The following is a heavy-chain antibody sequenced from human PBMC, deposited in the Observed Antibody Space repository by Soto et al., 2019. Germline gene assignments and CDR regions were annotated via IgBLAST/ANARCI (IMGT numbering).Heavy chain of an antibody. Sequence: GGSLRLSCATSGFTFSRDWMHWVRQAPGKGLVWVSRINSDGTRTNYADYAMGRFTISRDNAKNTLYLQTNSLRAEDTAVYFCARGALGNYYQDSWGQGTPVTVSS. J-gene: IGHJ4*02. CDR3: ARGALGNYYQDS. CDR1: GFTFSRDW. V-gene: IGHV3-74*01. D-gene: IGHD3-10*01. CDR2: INSDGTRT.